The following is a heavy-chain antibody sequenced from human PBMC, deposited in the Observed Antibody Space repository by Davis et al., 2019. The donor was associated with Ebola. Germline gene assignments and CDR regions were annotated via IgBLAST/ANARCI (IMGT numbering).Heavy chain of an antibody. CDR1: GFTFDDYA. V-gene: IGHV3-7*01. J-gene: IGHJ2*01. CDR2: IKEDGSEK. CDR3: VRDPALVVTGGGWFFGL. Sequence: PGGSLRLSCAASGFTFDDYAMAWVRQAPGKGLEWVATIKEDGSEKYYVDSVKGRFTISRDNAKNSLYLQMNSLRAEDTAVYYCVRDPALVVTGGGWFFGLWGRGTLVTVSS. D-gene: IGHD2-21*02.